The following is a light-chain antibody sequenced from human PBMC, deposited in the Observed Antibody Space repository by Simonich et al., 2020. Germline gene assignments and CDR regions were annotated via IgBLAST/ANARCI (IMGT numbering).Light chain of an antibody. CDR2: EDN. J-gene: IGLJ3*02. CDR1: SGTIASNY. V-gene: IGLV6-57*01. CDR3: QSYDSSNQV. Sequence: NFMLTQPHSVSESPGKTVTISCTRSSGTIASNYVNWYQQRPGSSPTTVIYEDNQRPSGVPDRFSGSIDSSSTTASLTISGLKTEDEADYYCQSYDSSNQVFGGGTKLTVL.